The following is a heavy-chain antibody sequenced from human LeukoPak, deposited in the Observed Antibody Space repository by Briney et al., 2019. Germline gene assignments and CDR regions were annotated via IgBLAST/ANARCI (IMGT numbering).Heavy chain of an antibody. CDR2: FDPEDGET. CDR3: ATLLGETHFFDY. V-gene: IGHV1-24*01. J-gene: IGHJ4*02. CDR1: GYTFTDYY. D-gene: IGHD1-26*01. Sequence: ASVKVSCKASGYTFTDYYMHWVRQAPGKGLEWMGGFDPEDGETIYAQKFKGRVTMTEDTSTDTAYMDLSSLRSEDTAVYYCATLLGETHFFDYWGQGTLVTVSS.